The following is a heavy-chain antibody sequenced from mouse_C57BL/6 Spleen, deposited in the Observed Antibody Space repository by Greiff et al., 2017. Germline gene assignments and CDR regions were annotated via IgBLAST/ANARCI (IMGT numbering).Heavy chain of an antibody. CDR2: INPGSGGT. V-gene: IGHV1-54*01. Sequence: VQLQQSGAELVRPGTSVKVSCKASGYAFTNYLIEWVKQRPGQGLEWIGVINPGSGGTNYNEKFKGKATLTADKSSSTAYMQLSSLTSEDSAVYFCARQIYYDSSAWFAYWGQGTLVTVSA. CDR3: ARQIYYDSSAWFAY. CDR1: GYAFTNYL. J-gene: IGHJ3*01. D-gene: IGHD2-4*01.